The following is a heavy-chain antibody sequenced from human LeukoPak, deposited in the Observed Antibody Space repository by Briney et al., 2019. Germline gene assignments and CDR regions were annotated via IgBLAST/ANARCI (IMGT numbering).Heavy chain of an antibody. Sequence: GGSLRLSCAASGFTFSSYAMSWVRQAPGKGLEWASGISGSGGGTHYADSVKGRFTISRDNSKNTLDLQMNSLRAEDTAVYYCAKGGIDFFDYWAQEPLVTVSS. J-gene: IGHJ4*02. CDR1: GFTFSSYA. D-gene: IGHD1-26*01. V-gene: IGHV3-23*01. CDR3: AKGGIDFFDY. CDR2: ISGSGGGT.